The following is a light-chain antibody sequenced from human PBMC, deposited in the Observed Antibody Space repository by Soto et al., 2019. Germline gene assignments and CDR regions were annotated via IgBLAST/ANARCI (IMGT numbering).Light chain of an antibody. CDR3: SSQAGSDSLMV. V-gene: IGLV2-8*01. Sequence: QSALTQPPSAPGSPGQSVTISCTGTSSDIGGYDYVSWYQQPPGKAPQVIIYEVTKRRSGVPDRFSGSKSANTASLTVSGLQDEDEAEYYCSSQAGSDSLMVFGGGTKLTVL. CDR2: EVT. CDR1: SSDIGGYDY. J-gene: IGLJ2*01.